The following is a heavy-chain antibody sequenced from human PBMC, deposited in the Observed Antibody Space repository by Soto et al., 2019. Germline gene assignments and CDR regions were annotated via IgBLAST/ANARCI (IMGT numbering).Heavy chain of an antibody. Sequence: PSQPVSLSSAAVGDSRGAHSWNEIRQSPGKGLEWIGELDQSGGTNYNPSLKSRAIISDDTSKNQFSLTLTSVTAADTAVYYCAREASYCLAGESCHVCGQRTTVT. J-gene: IGHJ6*02. D-gene: IGHD3-10*01. CDR3: AREASYCLAGESCHV. CDR2: LDQSGGT. V-gene: IGHV4-34*01. CDR1: GDSRGAHS.